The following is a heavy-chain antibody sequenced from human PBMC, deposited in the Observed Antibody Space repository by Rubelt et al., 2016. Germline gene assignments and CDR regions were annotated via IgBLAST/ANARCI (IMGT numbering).Heavy chain of an antibody. V-gene: IGHV4-34*01. CDR1: GGSFSGYY. J-gene: IGHJ4*02. CDR2: INHSGST. CDR3: ARSRARRSSPGY. Sequence: QVQLQQWGAGLLKPSETLSLTCAVYGGSFSGYYWSWIRQPPGKGLEWIGEINHSGSTNYNPSLKSRVTISVDTSKNQFSLKLSSVTAADTAVYYCARSRARRSSPGYWGQGTLVTVSS.